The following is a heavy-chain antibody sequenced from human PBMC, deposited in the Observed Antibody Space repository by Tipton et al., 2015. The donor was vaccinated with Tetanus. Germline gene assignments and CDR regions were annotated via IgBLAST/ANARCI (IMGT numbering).Heavy chain of an antibody. V-gene: IGHV4-39*01. J-gene: IGHJ4*02. Sequence: TLSLTCTVSRGSISSDIYNWGWIRQPPGRGLQWIGNINYYGTTYYSPSLESLVTMSVDPPKNQFSLQLTSATAADTAIYYCARFGFVATYFGSWGQGTLVAVSS. CDR1: RGSISSDIYN. CDR3: ARFGFVATYFGS. D-gene: IGHD3-10*01. CDR2: INYYGTT.